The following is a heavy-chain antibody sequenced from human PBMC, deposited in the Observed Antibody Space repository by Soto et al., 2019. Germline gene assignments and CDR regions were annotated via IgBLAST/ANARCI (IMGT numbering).Heavy chain of an antibody. Sequence: GGSLRLSCAASGFTFSSYAMSSARQAPGKGLEWVTVITAGGDDEYYAESVRGRFSISRDDSKNTLYLQMDSLRVEDTAVYYCARGTIVARQHLDYWGQGTLVTVSS. V-gene: IGHV3-30*03. CDR3: ARGTIVARQHLDY. CDR2: ITAGGDDE. CDR1: GFTFSSYA. J-gene: IGHJ4*02. D-gene: IGHD6-6*01.